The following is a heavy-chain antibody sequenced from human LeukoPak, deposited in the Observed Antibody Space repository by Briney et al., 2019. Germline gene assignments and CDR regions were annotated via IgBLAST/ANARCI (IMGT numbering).Heavy chain of an antibody. CDR1: GGSISSGGYY. V-gene: IGHV4-31*03. CDR2: IYYSGST. CDR3: ASYSSGYYYRWFDP. D-gene: IGHD3-22*01. J-gene: IGHJ5*02. Sequence: PSETLSLTCTVSGGSISSGGYYWSWIRQHPGKGLEWIGYIYYSGSTYYNPSLKSRVTISVDTSKNQFSLKLSSVTAADTAVYYCASYSSGYYYRWFDPWGQGTLVTVSS.